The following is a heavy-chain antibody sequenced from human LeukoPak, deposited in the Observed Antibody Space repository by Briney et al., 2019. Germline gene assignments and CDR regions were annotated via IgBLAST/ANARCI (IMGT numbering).Heavy chain of an antibody. CDR3: ARGGAVTTYDY. CDR1: GFTFSDYY. Sequence: GGSLRLSCAASGFTFSDYYMNWIRQAPGKGLEWVSYISSSSSTIYYADSVKGRFTISRYNAKNSLYLQINSLRAEDTAVYYCARGGAVTTYDYWGQGTLVTVSS. J-gene: IGHJ4*02. CDR2: ISSSSSTI. V-gene: IGHV3-11*01. D-gene: IGHD4-17*01.